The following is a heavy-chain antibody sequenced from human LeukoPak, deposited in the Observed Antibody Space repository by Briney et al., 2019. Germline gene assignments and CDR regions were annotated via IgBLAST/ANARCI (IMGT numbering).Heavy chain of an antibody. J-gene: IGHJ4*02. CDR1: GFTFDDYA. CDR3: AKDRAPNIVLMVYAIIGPTDY. Sequence: PGRSLRLSCAASGFTFDDYAMHWVRQAPGKGLEWVSAISGSGGSTYYADSVKGRFTISRDNSKNTLYLQMNSLRAEDTAVYYCAKDRAPNIVLMVYAIIGPTDYWGQGTLVTVSS. D-gene: IGHD2-8*01. V-gene: IGHV3-23*01. CDR2: ISGSGGST.